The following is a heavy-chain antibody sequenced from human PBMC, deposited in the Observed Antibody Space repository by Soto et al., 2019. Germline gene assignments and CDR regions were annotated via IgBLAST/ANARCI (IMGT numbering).Heavy chain of an antibody. CDR1: GFSLSSYA. D-gene: IGHD3-9*01. CDR3: EQKTGYHPLHWFDT. CDR2: ISGSGGSSYSQ. Sequence: PGGSLRLSCVGSGFSLSSYAMSWVRQAPGKGLQWVSTISGSGGSSYSQYYADSVKGRFTVSRDKSKNTLYLQITSLRVEDTAVYYCEQKTGYHPLHWFDTWGQGTLVTVSS. J-gene: IGHJ5*02. V-gene: IGHV3-23*01.